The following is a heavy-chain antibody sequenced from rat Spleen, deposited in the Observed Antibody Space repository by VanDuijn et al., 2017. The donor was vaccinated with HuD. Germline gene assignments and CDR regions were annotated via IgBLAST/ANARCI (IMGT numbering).Heavy chain of an antibody. CDR1: GFSLTNYT. D-gene: IGHD1-1*01. J-gene: IGHJ2*01. CDR2: MWGDGST. CDR3: FLSGEGY. V-gene: IGHV2S1*01. Sequence: QVQLKESGPGLVQPSQTLSLTCTVSGFSLTNYTVSWVRQPPGKGLEWMGIMWGDGSTHYNPILKSRLSISRDTSKSQVFFTMNSLQTDDKDVYYCFLSGEGYWGQGVMVTVSS.